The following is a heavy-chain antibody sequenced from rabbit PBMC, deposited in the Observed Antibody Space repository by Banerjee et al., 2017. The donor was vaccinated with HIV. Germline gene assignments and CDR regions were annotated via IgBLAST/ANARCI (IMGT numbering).Heavy chain of an antibody. CDR3: ARWAANTLYSEDFTL. Sequence: QSLEESGGDLVKPGGTLTLTCKASGFSFSSSYYMCWVRQAPGKGLEWIACIYAGSSGSTYYASWAKGRFTISKTSSTTVTLQMTSLTAADTATYFCARWAANTLYSEDFTLWGPGTLVTVS. V-gene: IGHV1S40*01. CDR2: IYAGSSGST. D-gene: IGHD7-1*01. J-gene: IGHJ4*01. CDR1: GFSFSSSYY.